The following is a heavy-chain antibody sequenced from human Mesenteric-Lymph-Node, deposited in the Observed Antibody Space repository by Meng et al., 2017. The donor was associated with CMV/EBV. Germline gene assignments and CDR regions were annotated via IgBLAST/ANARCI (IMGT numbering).Heavy chain of an antibody. D-gene: IGHD2/OR15-2a*01. Sequence: VQLHEPRPGLLKPSEPLSLTCIVSGVSVTSGAYHWSWIRQSPGKGLEWIGYIYGTGITIYNPSLKSRVTILLETSKNQFSLKLNSVTTADTAVYYCAKSRSSTPGIVDDWGQGTLVTVSS. J-gene: IGHJ4*02. CDR3: AKSRSSTPGIVDD. V-gene: IGHV4-61*08. CDR1: GVSVTSGAYH. CDR2: IYGTGIT.